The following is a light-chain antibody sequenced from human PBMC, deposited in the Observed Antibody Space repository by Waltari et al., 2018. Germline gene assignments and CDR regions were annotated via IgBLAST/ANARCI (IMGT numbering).Light chain of an antibody. J-gene: IGLJ3*02. CDR3: SSYAGSSTLV. CDR1: SSDVGYYLL. V-gene: IGLV2-23*01. CDR2: EDT. Sequence: QSALTQPASVSASPGQSLTLPCPATSSDVGYYLLLPWYQQHPGKAPKLMIYEDTKRPSGVSNRFSGSKSGNTASLTISGLQAEDEADYFCSSYAGSSTLVFGGGTKLTVL.